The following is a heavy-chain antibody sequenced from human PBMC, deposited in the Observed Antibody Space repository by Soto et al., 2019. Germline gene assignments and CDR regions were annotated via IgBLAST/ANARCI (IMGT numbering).Heavy chain of an antibody. CDR2: ISYDGSNK. D-gene: IGHD6-6*01. CDR3: ARASSLEYSSPMDV. CDR1: GFTVSSYA. Sequence: QVQLVESGGGVVQPGRSLRLSCAASGFTVSSYAMHWVRQAPGKGLEWVAVISYDGSNKYYADSVKGRFTISRDNSKNTLYLQMNSLRAEDTALYYCARASSLEYSSPMDVWGQGTTVTVSS. V-gene: IGHV3-30-3*01. J-gene: IGHJ6*02.